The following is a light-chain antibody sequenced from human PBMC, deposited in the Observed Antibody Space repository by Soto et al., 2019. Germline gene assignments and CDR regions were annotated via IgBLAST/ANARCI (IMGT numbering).Light chain of an antibody. CDR1: QGIRND. Sequence: AIQMTQSPSSLSASVGDRVTITCRASQGIRNDLGWYQQKPGKAPKLLIYAASSLHSGVPSRFSGSGSGTDFTLTLSSRQPEDFATYYCLQDYNYPRTFGQGTKVEIK. CDR2: AAS. J-gene: IGKJ1*01. CDR3: LQDYNYPRT. V-gene: IGKV1-6*01.